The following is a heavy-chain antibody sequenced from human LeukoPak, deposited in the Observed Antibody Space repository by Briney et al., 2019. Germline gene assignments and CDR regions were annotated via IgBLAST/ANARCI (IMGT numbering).Heavy chain of an antibody. V-gene: IGHV4-39*07. Sequence: SETLSLTCTVSGGSISSSSYYWGWIRQPPGKGLEWIGSIYYSGSTYYNPSLKSRVTISVDPSKNQFSLKLNSVTAADTAVYYCARVFRFGEYYYYYMDVWGKGTTVTVSS. J-gene: IGHJ6*03. CDR3: ARVFRFGEYYYYYMDV. CDR1: GGSISSSSYY. CDR2: IYYSGST. D-gene: IGHD3-10*01.